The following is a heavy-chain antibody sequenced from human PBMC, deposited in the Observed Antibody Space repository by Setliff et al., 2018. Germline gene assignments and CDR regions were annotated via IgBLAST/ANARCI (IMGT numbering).Heavy chain of an antibody. V-gene: IGHV1-69*13. CDR2: IIPMFGT. D-gene: IGHD3-10*01. CDR3: AGGQPLVRKYYYYMDV. CDR1: GGTFSSYV. J-gene: IGHJ6*03. Sequence: ASVKVSCKASGGTFSSYVISWVREAPGQGLEWMGGIIPMFGTNYAQKFQGRVTITADESTSTACMELSSLGSEDTAVYYCAGGQPLVRKYYYYMDVWGKGTTVTVSS.